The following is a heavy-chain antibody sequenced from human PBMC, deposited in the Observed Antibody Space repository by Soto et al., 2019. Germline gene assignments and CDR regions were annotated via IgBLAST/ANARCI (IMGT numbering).Heavy chain of an antibody. CDR1: GFTFDDYA. CDR2: ISWNSGSI. CDR3: AKDLFPYSSASGVDY. Sequence: EVQLVESGGGLVQPGRSLRLSCAASGFTFDDYAMHWVRQAPGKGLEWVSGISWNSGSIGYADSVKGRFTISRDNAKNSLYLQMNSLSAEDTALYYCAKDLFPYSSASGVDYWGQGTLVTVSS. V-gene: IGHV3-9*01. J-gene: IGHJ4*02. D-gene: IGHD6-6*01.